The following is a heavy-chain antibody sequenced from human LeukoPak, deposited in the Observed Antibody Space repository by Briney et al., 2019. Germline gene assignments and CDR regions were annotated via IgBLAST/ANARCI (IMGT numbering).Heavy chain of an antibody. V-gene: IGHV3-21*01. CDR2: ISSSSSYI. J-gene: IGHJ4*02. D-gene: IGHD6-13*01. CDR1: GFTFSSYS. Sequence: GSLRLSCAASGFTFSSYSMNWVRQAPGKGLEWVSSISSSSSYIYYADSVKGRFTISRDNAKNSLYLQMNSLRAEDTAVYYCARELIAAAGSPFDYWGQGTLVTVSS. CDR3: ARELIAAAGSPFDY.